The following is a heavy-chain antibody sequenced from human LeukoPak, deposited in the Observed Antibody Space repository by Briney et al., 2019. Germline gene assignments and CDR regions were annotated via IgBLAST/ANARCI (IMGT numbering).Heavy chain of an antibody. D-gene: IGHD1-1*01. Sequence: PGGSLRLSCAASGFTFSSYGMHWVRQAPGKGLEWVAVISYDGSNKYYADSVKGRFTISRDNSKNTLYLQMNSLRAEDTAVYYCAKCNLNNCREGFDIWGQGTMVTVSS. J-gene: IGHJ3*02. CDR1: GFTFSSYG. V-gene: IGHV3-30*18. CDR3: AKCNLNNCREGFDI. CDR2: ISYDGSNK.